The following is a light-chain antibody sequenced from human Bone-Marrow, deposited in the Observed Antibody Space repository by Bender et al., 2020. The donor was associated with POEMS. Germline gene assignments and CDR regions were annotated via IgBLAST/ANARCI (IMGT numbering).Light chain of an antibody. J-gene: IGLJ3*02. Sequence: QSALTQPASVSGSPGQSITISCTGTSSDIGTYNFVSWYQQNPDKAPQLMIYDVNNRPSGISDRFSGSKSGNKASLTISSLRAEDEADYYCNSYSTSNTWVFGGGTKVTVL. CDR1: SSDIGTYNF. CDR2: DVN. V-gene: IGLV2-14*03. CDR3: NSYSTSNTWV.